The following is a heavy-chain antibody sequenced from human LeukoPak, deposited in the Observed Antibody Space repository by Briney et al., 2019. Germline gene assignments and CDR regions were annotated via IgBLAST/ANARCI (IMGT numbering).Heavy chain of an antibody. V-gene: IGHV4-4*02. Sequence: PSETLSLTCTVSSDSIFTSNWWSWVRQPPGKGLEWIGEINHSGSTNYNPSLKSRVTISVDTSKNQFSLKLSSVTAADTAVYYCARGGFDPWGQGTLVTVSS. CDR1: SDSIFTSNW. CDR3: ARGGFDP. CDR2: INHSGST. J-gene: IGHJ5*02.